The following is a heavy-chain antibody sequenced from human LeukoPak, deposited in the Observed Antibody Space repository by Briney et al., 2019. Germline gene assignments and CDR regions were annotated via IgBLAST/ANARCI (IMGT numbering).Heavy chain of an antibody. CDR2: INHSGNT. CDR1: GDSLKRYY. Sequence: SETLSLTCAVYGDSLKRYYWSWIRQPPGKGPEWIGEINHSGNTKYNPSLESRVTTWVDTSENQFFLKLTSAAAAATAVYFCARRAVRGVVPIPYYFDYWGQGALVTVSS. J-gene: IGHJ4*02. CDR3: ARRAVRGVVPIPYYFDY. D-gene: IGHD3-10*01. V-gene: IGHV4-34*01.